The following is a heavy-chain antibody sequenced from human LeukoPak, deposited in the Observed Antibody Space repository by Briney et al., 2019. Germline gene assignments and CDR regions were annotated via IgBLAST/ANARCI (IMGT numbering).Heavy chain of an antibody. D-gene: IGHD3-10*01. CDR2: MNPNSGNT. V-gene: IGHV1-8*03. CDR3: ARENSGSYYRGNNWFDP. Sequence: ASVKVSCKASGYTFTSYDINWVRQATGQGLEWMGWMNPNSGNTGYAQKFQGRVTITRDTSASTAYMELSSLRSEDMAVYYCARENSGSYYRGNNWFDPWGQGTLVTVSS. CDR1: GYTFTSYD. J-gene: IGHJ5*02.